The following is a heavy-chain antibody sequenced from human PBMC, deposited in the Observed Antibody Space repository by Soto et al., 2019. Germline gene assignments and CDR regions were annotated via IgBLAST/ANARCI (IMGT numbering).Heavy chain of an antibody. CDR1: GGSISSGGYS. CDR2: IYHSGST. J-gene: IGHJ4*02. CDR3: ARRIYSNYLDY. Sequence: PSETLSLTCAVSGGSISSGGYSWSWIRQPPGKGLEWIGYIYHSGSTYYNPSLKSRVTISVDRSKNQFSLKLSSVTAADTAVYYCARRIYSNYLDYWGQGTLLTVSS. V-gene: IGHV4-30-2*01. D-gene: IGHD4-4*01.